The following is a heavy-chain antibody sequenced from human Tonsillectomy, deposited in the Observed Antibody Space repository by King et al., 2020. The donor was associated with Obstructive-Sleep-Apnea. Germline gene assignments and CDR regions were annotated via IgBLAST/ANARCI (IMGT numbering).Heavy chain of an antibody. J-gene: IGHJ4*02. V-gene: IGHV2-5*02. CDR3: AHTTTVTGFDY. D-gene: IGHD4-11*01. Sequence: TLKESGPTLVKPTQTLTLTCTFSGFSLSTSGVGVGWIRQPPGKALEWLALIYWDDDKRYSPSLKSRLTITKDTSKNQVVLTMTNIDPVDTATYYCAHTTTVTGFDYWGQGPLVTVSS. CDR1: GFSLSTSGVG. CDR2: IYWDDDK.